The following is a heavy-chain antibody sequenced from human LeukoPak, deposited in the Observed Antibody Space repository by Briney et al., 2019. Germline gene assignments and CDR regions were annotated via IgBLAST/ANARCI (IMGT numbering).Heavy chain of an antibody. CDR3: AKEGDLVGATPFDY. CDR1: GFTVSSNY. CDR2: IYSGGST. J-gene: IGHJ4*02. V-gene: IGHV3-53*05. D-gene: IGHD1-26*01. Sequence: PGGSLRLSCAASGFTVSSNYMSWVRQAPGKGLEWVSVIYSGGSTYYADSVKGRFTISRDNSKNTLYLQMNSLRAEDTAVYYCAKEGDLVGATPFDYWGQGTLVTVSS.